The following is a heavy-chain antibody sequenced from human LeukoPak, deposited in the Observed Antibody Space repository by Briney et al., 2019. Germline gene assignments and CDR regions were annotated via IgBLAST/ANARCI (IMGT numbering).Heavy chain of an antibody. CDR1: GFTFGDYA. J-gene: IGHJ4*02. D-gene: IGHD3-9*01. Sequence: PGGSLRLSCTASGFTFGDYAMSWVRQAPGKGLEWVGFIRSKAYGGTTEYAASVKGRFTISRDDSKSIAYLQMNSLKTEDTAVYYCTSSDDILTGYYTASNPFDYWGQGTLVTVSS. CDR3: TSSDDILTGYYTASNPFDY. V-gene: IGHV3-49*04. CDR2: IRSKAYGGTT.